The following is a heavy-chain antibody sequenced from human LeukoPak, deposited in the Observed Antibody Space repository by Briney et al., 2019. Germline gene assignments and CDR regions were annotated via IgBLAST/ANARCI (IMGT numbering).Heavy chain of an antibody. CDR2: ISGSGGST. V-gene: IGHV3-23*01. J-gene: IGHJ4*02. D-gene: IGHD6-19*01. Sequence: GGSLRLSCAASGFTFSNYAMSWVRQAPGKGLEWVSAISGSGGSTNYADSVKGRFTISRDNSKNTLYLQMNSLRAEDTAVYYCAKSFYSSGWYGWRYWGQGTLVTVSS. CDR3: AKSFYSSGWYGWRY. CDR1: GFTFSNYA.